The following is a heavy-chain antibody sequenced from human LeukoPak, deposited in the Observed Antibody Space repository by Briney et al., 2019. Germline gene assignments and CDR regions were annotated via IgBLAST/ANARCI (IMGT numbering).Heavy chain of an antibody. Sequence: KPSETLSLTCTVSGGSISNYYWTWIRQPPGKGLEWVGYMYYSGSTSYNPSLKGRVTISVDKSKKQFSLKLSSVTAADTAVYYCARGRALSYYGSGSYSDFDYWGQGTLVTVSS. D-gene: IGHD3-10*01. J-gene: IGHJ4*02. CDR3: ARGRALSYYGSGSYSDFDY. CDR2: MYYSGST. V-gene: IGHV4-59*12. CDR1: GGSISNYY.